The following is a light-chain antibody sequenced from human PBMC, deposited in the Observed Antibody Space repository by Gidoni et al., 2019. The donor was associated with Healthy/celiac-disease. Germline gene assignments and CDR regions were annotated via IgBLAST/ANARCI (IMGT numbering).Light chain of an antibody. CDR3: QQYGSSPRT. CDR2: GAS. V-gene: IGKV3-20*01. J-gene: IGKJ1*01. Sequence: EIVLTQSPGTLSLSPGERATLPCRASQSVSSSYLAWYQQNPGQAPRLLIYGASSRATGLPDRFSGSGSGTDFTLTISRLEPEDFAVYYCQQYGSSPRTFGQGTKVEIK. CDR1: QSVSSSY.